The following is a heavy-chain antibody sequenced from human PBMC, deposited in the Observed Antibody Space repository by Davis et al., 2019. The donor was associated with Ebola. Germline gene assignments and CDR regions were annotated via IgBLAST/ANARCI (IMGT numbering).Heavy chain of an antibody. CDR3: ARAQFPTTSDH. D-gene: IGHD1-1*01. V-gene: IGHV1-18*04. J-gene: IGHJ4*02. CDR1: GYTFTSYG. CDR2: INPHNGNT. Sequence: AASVQVSCKASGYTFTSYGISWVRQAPGQGLEWMGWINPHNGNTNYAQNVQGRVIMTSDTATTTAYMEVGSLRSDDTAVYYCARAQFPTTSDHWGQGTLVTVSS.